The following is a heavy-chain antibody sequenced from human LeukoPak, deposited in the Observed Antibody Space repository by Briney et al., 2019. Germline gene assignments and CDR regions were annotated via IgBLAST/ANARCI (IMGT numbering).Heavy chain of an antibody. D-gene: IGHD4-17*01. V-gene: IGHV3-23*01. CDR2: SGTDGDT. CDR3: TRDPNGDYVGAFDM. J-gene: IGHJ3*02. CDR1: GFTFSSSA. Sequence: GGSLRLSCAASGFTFSSSAMNWVRQAPGKGLEWVSASGTDGDTYYAASVKGRFTISRDNSKNTLYLQMTSLRAEDTAIYYCTRDPNGDYVGAFDMWGPGTMVTVSS.